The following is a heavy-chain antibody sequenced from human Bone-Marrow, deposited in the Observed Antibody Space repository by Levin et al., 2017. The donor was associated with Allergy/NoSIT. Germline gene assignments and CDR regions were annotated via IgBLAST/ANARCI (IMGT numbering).Heavy chain of an antibody. D-gene: IGHD2-2*01. J-gene: IGHJ6*02. Sequence: GESLKISCAASGFTFRTYSMTWVRQAPGKGLEWVSSISGLTSNTYYAHSVKGRFTVSRDNAKNSLFLQMNSLRAEDTAVYFFSSDGHIAVVPAASLDVWGQGTTVAVSS. CDR1: GFTFRTYS. CDR3: SSDGHIAVVPAASLDV. CDR2: ISGLTSNT. V-gene: IGHV3-21*04.